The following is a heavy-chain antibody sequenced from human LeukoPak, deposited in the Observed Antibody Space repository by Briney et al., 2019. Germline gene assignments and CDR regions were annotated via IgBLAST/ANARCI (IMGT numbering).Heavy chain of an antibody. CDR2: IIPIFGTA. CDR3: ARGPLRYCSSTSCYAGLGWFDP. CDR1: GGTFNSYA. V-gene: IGHV1-69*05. D-gene: IGHD2-2*01. Sequence: ASVKVSCRASGGTFNSYAISWVRQAPGQGLEWMGRIIPIFGTANYAQKFQGRVTITTDESTSTAYMELSSLRSEDTAVYYCARGPLRYCSSTSCYAGLGWFDPWGQGTLVTVSS. J-gene: IGHJ5*02.